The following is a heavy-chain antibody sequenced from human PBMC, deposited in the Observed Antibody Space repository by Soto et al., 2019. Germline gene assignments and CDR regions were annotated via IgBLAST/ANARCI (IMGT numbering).Heavy chain of an antibody. D-gene: IGHD3-10*02. Sequence: EVQLLESGGGLVQPGGSLRLSCAASGFTFSSYAMSWVRQAPGKGLEWVSAISGSGGSTYYADSVKGRFTISRDNPKNTLYLQMNSLRAEDTAVYYCAKVFGGYYYYYGMDVWGQGTTVTVSS. V-gene: IGHV3-23*01. CDR2: ISGSGGST. CDR1: GFTFSSYA. CDR3: AKVFGGYYYYYGMDV. J-gene: IGHJ6*02.